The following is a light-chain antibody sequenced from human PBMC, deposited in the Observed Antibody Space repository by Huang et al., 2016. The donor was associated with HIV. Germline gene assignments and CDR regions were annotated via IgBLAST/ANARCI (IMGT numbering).Light chain of an antibody. V-gene: IGKV3-15*01. CDR2: GAA. CDR1: QSVRSD. J-gene: IGKJ2*01. CDR3: QQYRKWLET. Sequence: EIVMTQSPATLSLSLGEGATLSCRASQSVRSDVAWYQQKPGQAPRLLCYGAATRATGVPARFSGGGSETEFTLTISSLQSEDFAVYYCQQYRKWLETFGQGTKLEI.